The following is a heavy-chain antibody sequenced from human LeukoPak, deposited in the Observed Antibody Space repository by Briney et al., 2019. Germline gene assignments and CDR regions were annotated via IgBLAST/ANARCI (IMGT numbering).Heavy chain of an antibody. CDR2: IFSGGST. J-gene: IGHJ1*01. Sequence: PGGSLRLSCAASGFSVSSNFMTWVHQAPGKGLEWVSVIFSGGSTYYADSVKGRFTISRDNSKNTLYLQMNSLRAEDTAVYYCAKDFPRHCSSTSCYLGYFQHWGQGTLVTVSS. D-gene: IGHD2-2*01. V-gene: IGHV3-53*01. CDR3: AKDFPRHCSSTSCYLGYFQH. CDR1: GFSVSSNF.